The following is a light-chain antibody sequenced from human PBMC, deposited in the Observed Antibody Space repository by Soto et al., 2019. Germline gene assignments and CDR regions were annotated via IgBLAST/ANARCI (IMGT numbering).Light chain of an antibody. CDR2: DAS. CDR3: QQYANSPRT. CDR1: QSVGKNY. J-gene: IGKJ4*01. Sequence: EIVLTQSPGTLSLSPGERATLSCRASQSVGKNYLAWYQQKPGQAPRLLIYDASSRATGIPNRFSGSGSGTDFTLSISRLEPEDFAVYYCQQYANSPRTFGGGTKVEIK. V-gene: IGKV3-20*01.